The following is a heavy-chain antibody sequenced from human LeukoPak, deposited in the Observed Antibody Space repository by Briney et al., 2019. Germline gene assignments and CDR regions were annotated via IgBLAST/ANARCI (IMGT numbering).Heavy chain of an antibody. Sequence: SETLSLTCTVSGYSISNGYYWGWIRQPPGKGLEWIGSIYYSGSTYYNPSLKSRVTISVDTSKNQFSLKLSSVTAADTAVYYCARRNYGSGRGFDYWGQGTLVTVSS. CDR2: IYYSGST. CDR1: GYSISNGYY. CDR3: ARRNYGSGRGFDY. D-gene: IGHD3-10*01. V-gene: IGHV4-38-2*02. J-gene: IGHJ4*02.